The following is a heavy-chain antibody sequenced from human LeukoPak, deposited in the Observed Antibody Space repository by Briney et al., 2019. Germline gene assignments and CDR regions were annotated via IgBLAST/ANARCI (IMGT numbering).Heavy chain of an antibody. V-gene: IGHV4-4*07. Sequence: SETLSLTCTVSGGSISNYYWSWIRQPAGKGLEWIGRIYSDGRTNYDLSLSSRLAMSVGTSKNQFSLKLSSVTAADTAVYYCARDLSSRGVISLDYWGQGTLVTVSS. CDR1: GGSISNYY. J-gene: IGHJ4*02. CDR2: IYSDGRT. D-gene: IGHD3-10*01. CDR3: ARDLSSRGVISLDY.